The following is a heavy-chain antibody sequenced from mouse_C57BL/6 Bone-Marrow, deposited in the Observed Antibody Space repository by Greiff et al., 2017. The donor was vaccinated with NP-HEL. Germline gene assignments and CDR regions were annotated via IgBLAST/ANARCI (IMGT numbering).Heavy chain of an antibody. V-gene: IGHV1-82*01. J-gene: IGHJ2*01. CDR3: ARSGGYLYDYDDY. CDR1: GYAFSSSW. Sequence: QVQLKQSGPELVKPGASVKISCKASGYAFSSSWMNWVKQRPGKGLEWIGRIYPGDGDTNYNGKFKGKATLTADKSSSTAYMQLSSLTSEDSAVYFCARSGGYLYDYDDYWGQGTTLTVSS. CDR2: IYPGDGDT. D-gene: IGHD2-4*01.